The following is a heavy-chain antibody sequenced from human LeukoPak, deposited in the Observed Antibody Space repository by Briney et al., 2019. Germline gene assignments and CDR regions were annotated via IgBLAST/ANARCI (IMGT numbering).Heavy chain of an antibody. D-gene: IGHD3-3*01. V-gene: IGHV3-64*01. Sequence: GGSLRLSCAASRFSFRIYTMHCVRQAPGGGLEYVSAISNNGDSTYYANSVKGRFTISRDNSKNTLYFQMGGLRDEDMAVYYCASGTIVGAPHDQPLDYWGQGTLVTVSS. CDR2: ISNNGDST. CDR3: ASGTIVGAPHDQPLDY. CDR1: RFSFRIYT. J-gene: IGHJ4*02.